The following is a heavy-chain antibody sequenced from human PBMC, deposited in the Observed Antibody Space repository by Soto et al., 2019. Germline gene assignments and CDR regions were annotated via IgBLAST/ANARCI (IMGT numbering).Heavy chain of an antibody. V-gene: IGHV2-5*02. Sequence: QITLKESGPTLVKPTQTLTLTCTFSGFSLSTGGMGVGWIRQPPGKALEWLALIYWDDDKRYSPSLKSRLTIAKDTSKNQAVLTMNNMVPVDTATYYCVHSRCGGDCLQSYSSHYYYGMDVWGQGTTVTVSS. J-gene: IGHJ6*02. CDR2: IYWDDDK. CDR3: VHSRCGGDCLQSYSSHYYYGMDV. CDR1: GFSLSTGGMG. D-gene: IGHD2-21*02.